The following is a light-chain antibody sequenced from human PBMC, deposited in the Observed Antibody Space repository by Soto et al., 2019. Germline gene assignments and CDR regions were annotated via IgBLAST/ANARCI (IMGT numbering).Light chain of an antibody. Sequence: QSVLTQPPSVSAAPGQKVTISCSGSSSNIGNNYVSWYQQLPRTAPKLLIYDNNKRPSGIPDRFSGSKSGTSATLAIIGLQTGDEADYYCGTWHSSLNAHVVFGGGTKVTVL. J-gene: IGLJ2*01. CDR3: GTWHSSLNAHVV. CDR1: SSNIGNNY. V-gene: IGLV1-51*01. CDR2: DNN.